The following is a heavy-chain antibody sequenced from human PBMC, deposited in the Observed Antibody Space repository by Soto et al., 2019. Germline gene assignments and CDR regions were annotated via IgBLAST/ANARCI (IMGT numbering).Heavy chain of an antibody. J-gene: IGHJ5*02. Sequence: QVQLVQSGAEVKKPGASVKVSCKASGYTFTSHDINWMRQTTGQGLEWMGWMNPNSGHTNYGQKFQGRVNMTRDTSISTAYMELTNLRSEDTAIYYCASDMSTTWGQGTLVTVSS. CDR1: GYTFTSHD. CDR3: ASDMSTT. V-gene: IGHV1-8*01. CDR2: MNPNSGHT. D-gene: IGHD3-16*01.